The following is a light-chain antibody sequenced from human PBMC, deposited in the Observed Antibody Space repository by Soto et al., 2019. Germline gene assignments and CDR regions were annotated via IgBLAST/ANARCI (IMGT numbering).Light chain of an antibody. CDR2: YVS. CDR1: NIGSKS. V-gene: IGLV3-21*01. CDR3: QVWDSSSDHVV. Sequence: SYELTQPPSVSVAPGQTARISCEGNNIGSKSVHWYQQKPGQAPVLLIYYVSDRPSGIPERFSGSNSGNTATLTISRVEAGDEADYYCQVWDSSSDHVVFGGGTKRTVL. J-gene: IGLJ2*01.